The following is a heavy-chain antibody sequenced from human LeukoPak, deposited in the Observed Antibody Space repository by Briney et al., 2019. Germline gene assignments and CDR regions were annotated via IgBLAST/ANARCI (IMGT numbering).Heavy chain of an antibody. CDR2: INHSGST. Sequence: PSETLSLTCAVYGGSFSGYYWSWIRQPPGKGLEWIGEINHSGSTNYNPSLKSRVTISVDTSKNQFSLKLSSVTAADTAVYYCVRIRYVWGSYRFDYWGQGTLVTVSS. CDR3: VRIRYVWGSYRFDY. CDR1: GGSFSGYY. V-gene: IGHV4-34*01. D-gene: IGHD3-16*02. J-gene: IGHJ4*02.